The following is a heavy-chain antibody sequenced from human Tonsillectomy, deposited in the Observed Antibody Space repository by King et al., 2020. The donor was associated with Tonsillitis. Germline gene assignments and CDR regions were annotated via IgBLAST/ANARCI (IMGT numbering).Heavy chain of an antibody. J-gene: IGHJ4*02. CDR3: AKGGGSSRGWYLRPELGDG. D-gene: IGHD6-19*01. CDR1: RFTFSSYG. V-gene: IGHV3-30*02. Sequence: VQLVESGGGVVQPGGSLRLSCAASRFTFSSYGFHWVRQAPGKGLEWVAFIRYDGGNKYYGDSVKGRFTISRDNSKNTLYLQMNSLRAEDTAVYYCAKGGGSSRGWYLRPELGDGWGQGTLVTASS. CDR2: IRYDGGNK.